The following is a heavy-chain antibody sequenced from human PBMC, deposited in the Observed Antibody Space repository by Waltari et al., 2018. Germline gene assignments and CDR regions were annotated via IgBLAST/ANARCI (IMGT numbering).Heavy chain of an antibody. V-gene: IGHV1-69*10. D-gene: IGHD3-22*01. CDR1: GGTFSSYA. CDR3: ARTTYYYDSSGYSLDYYYYMDV. J-gene: IGHJ6*03. CDR2: IIPILGIA. Sequence: QVQLVQSGAEVKKPGSSVKVSCKASGGTFSSYAISWVRQAPGQGLEWMGGIIPILGIANYAQKFQGRVTITADKSTSTAYMELSSLRSEDTAVYYCARTTYYYDSSGYSLDYYYYMDVWGKGTTVTVSS.